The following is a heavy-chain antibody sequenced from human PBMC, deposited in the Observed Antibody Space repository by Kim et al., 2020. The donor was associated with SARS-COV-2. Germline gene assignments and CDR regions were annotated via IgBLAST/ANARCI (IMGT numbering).Heavy chain of an antibody. CDR2: IWCDGSNK. V-gene: IGHV3-33*01. Sequence: GGSLRLSCAASGFTFSSYGMHWVRQAPGKGLEWVAVIWCDGSNKYYADSVKGRFTISRDNSKNTLYLQMNSLRAEDKAVYYCARDPYYGLVFDYWGQGTLVTVSS. D-gene: IGHD3-10*01. CDR3: ARDPYYGLVFDY. CDR1: GFTFSSYG. J-gene: IGHJ4*02.